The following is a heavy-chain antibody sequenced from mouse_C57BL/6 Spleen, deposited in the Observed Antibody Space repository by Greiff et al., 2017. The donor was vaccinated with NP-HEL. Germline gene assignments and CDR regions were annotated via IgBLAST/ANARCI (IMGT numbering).Heavy chain of an antibody. V-gene: IGHV1-53*01. J-gene: IGHJ4*01. CDR1: GYTFTSYW. Sequence: VQLQQPGTELVKPGASVKLSCKASGYTFTSYWMHWVKQRPGQGLEWIGNINPSNGGTNYNEKFKSKATLTVDKSSSTAYMQLSSLTSEDSAVYYCAGGGHYGSSYEGAMDYWGQGTSVTVSS. CDR2: INPSNGGT. D-gene: IGHD1-1*01. CDR3: AGGGHYGSSYEGAMDY.